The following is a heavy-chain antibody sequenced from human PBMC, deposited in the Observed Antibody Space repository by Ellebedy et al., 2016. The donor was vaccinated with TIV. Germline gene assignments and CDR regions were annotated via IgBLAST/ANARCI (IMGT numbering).Heavy chain of an antibody. CDR2: IIPIFGTA. CDR3: ARAIVGALRSSALSEPGEFDY. D-gene: IGHD1-26*01. J-gene: IGHJ4*02. V-gene: IGHV1-69*06. CDR1: GGTFSSYA. Sequence: SVKVSXXASGGTFSSYAISWVRQAPGQGLEWMGGIIPIFGTANYAQKFQGRVTITADKSTSTAYMELSSLRSEDTAVYYCARAIVGALRSSALSEPGEFDYWGQGTLVTVSS.